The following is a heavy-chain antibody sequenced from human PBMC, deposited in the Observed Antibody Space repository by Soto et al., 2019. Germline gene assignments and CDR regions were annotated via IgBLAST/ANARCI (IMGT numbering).Heavy chain of an antibody. V-gene: IGHV4-30-2*01. CDR3: AQNRPFFGHTFDP. J-gene: IGHJ5*02. CDR1: GGSISSGGYS. Sequence: SETLSLTCAVSGGSISSGGYSWSWIRQPPGKGLEWIGYIYHSGSTHYNPSLKSRVTISVDRSKNQFSLKLSSVTAADTAVYYCAQNRPFFGHTFDPWGQGTLVTVSS. CDR2: IYHSGST. D-gene: IGHD3-3*01.